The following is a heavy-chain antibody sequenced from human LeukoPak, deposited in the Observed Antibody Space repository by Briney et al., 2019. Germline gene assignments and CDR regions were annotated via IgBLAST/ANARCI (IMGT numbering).Heavy chain of an antibody. J-gene: IGHJ6*03. CDR1: GFTFSNSG. CDR3: AKNGDRGAYCTGGTCYPYFYYYMDV. CDR2: ISGSGGST. D-gene: IGHD2-15*01. Sequence: PGGSLRLSCGASGFTFSNSGMSWVRQAPGKGLEWVSAISGSGGSTYYADSVKGRFTISRDNSKNTLYLQMNGLRAEDTAIYYCAKNGDRGAYCTGGTCYPYFYYYMDVWGKGTTVTI. V-gene: IGHV3-23*01.